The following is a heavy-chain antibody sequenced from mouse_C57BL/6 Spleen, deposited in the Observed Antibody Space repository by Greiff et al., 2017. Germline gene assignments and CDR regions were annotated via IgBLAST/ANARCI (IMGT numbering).Heavy chain of an antibody. CDR1: GFTFSSYA. Sequence: EVQGVESGGGLVKPGGSLKLSCAASGFTFSSYAMSWVRQTPEKRLEWVATISDGGSYTYYPDNVKGRFTISRDNAKNNLYLQMSHLKSEDTAMYYCARELFCDYWGQGATLTVSS. CDR3: ARELFCDY. J-gene: IGHJ2*01. V-gene: IGHV5-4*01. CDR2: ISDGGSYT.